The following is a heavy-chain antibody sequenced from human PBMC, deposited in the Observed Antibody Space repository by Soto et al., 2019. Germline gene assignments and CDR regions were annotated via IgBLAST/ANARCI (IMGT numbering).Heavy chain of an antibody. CDR1: GYTFTSYG. CDR3: ARWLGTYYYDSSGYDY. V-gene: IGHV1-18*01. CDR2: ISAYNGNT. D-gene: IGHD3-22*01. J-gene: IGHJ4*02. Sequence: GASVKVSCKASGYTFTSYGISWVRQAPGQGLEWMGWISAYNGNTNYAQKLQGRVTMTTDTSTSTAYMELRSLRSDDTAVYYCARWLGTYYYDSSGYDYWGQGTLVTVSS.